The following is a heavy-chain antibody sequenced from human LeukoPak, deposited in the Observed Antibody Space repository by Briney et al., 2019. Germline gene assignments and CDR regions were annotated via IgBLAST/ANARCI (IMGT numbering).Heavy chain of an antibody. CDR2: ISSGSNAI. Sequence: GGSLRLSCAASGFTFSSYSMNWVRQAPGKGLEWVSYISSGSNAIYYVDSVKGRFTISRDNAKNSLYLQMNSLRDEDTAVYYCAKDRGSGSYYSFHIWGQGTMVTVSS. D-gene: IGHD1-26*01. V-gene: IGHV3-48*02. CDR1: GFTFSSYS. CDR3: AKDRGSGSYYSFHI. J-gene: IGHJ3*02.